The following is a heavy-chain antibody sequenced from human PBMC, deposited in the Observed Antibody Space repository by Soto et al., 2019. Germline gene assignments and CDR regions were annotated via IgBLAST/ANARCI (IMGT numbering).Heavy chain of an antibody. D-gene: IGHD2-21*02. CDR1: GFTFSNYG. CDR3: AKDPMEFCGGDCYTPYY. CDR2: LSYDGSSK. V-gene: IGHV3-30*18. J-gene: IGHJ4*02. Sequence: QVQLVESGGGVVQSGRSLRLSCAASGFTFSNYGMHWVRQAPGKGLEGVAILSYDGSSKFYADSVKGRFTISRDSSKSTLFLQMNSLRTEDTAVYYCAKDPMEFCGGDCYTPYYWGQGTLVTVSS.